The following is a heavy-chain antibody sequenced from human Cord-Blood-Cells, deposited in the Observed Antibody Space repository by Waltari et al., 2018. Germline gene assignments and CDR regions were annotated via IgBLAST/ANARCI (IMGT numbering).Heavy chain of an antibody. V-gene: IGHV4-39*01. CDR3: AAVSEGGGSSHEGY. D-gene: IGHD6-6*01. J-gene: IGHJ4*02. Sequence: QLQLQESGPGLVKPSETLSLTCTVSGGSISSSSYSWGWIRQPPGKGLEWIGSIYYSGSTYYNPSLKSRVTISVDTSKNQFSLKLSSVTAADTAVYYCAAVSEGGGSSHEGYWGQGTLVTVSS. CDR1: GGSISSSSYS. CDR2: IYYSGST.